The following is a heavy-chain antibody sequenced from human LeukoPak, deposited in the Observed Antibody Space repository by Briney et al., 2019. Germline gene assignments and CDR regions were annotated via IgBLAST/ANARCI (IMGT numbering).Heavy chain of an antibody. V-gene: IGHV3-48*04. Sequence: GSLRLSCATSGFIFSNYRMNWVRQAPGKGLEWVSYISSTSDTIYYADSVKGRFTISRDNAKNSLYLQMNSLSAEDTAVYYCAKQMDGSGSYPVFDYWGQGTLVTVSS. J-gene: IGHJ4*02. CDR3: AKQMDGSGSYPVFDY. CDR2: ISSTSDTI. CDR1: GFIFSNYR. D-gene: IGHD3-10*01.